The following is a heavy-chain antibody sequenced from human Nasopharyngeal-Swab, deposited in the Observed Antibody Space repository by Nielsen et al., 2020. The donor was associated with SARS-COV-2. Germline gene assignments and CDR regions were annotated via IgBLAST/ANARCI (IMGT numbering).Heavy chain of an antibody. D-gene: IGHD3-9*01. V-gene: IGHV4-34*01. Sequence: SETLSLTCAVYGGSFSGYYWSWIRQPPGKGLEWIGEINHSGSTNYNPSLKSRVTISVDTSKNQFSLKLGSVTAADTAVYYCARGPGYYDILTGYFRFDPWGQGTLVTVSS. CDR1: GGSFSGYY. CDR3: ARGPGYYDILTGYFRFDP. J-gene: IGHJ5*02. CDR2: INHSGST.